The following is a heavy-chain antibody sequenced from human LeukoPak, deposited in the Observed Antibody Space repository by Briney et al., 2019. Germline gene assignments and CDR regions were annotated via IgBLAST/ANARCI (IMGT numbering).Heavy chain of an antibody. CDR1: GFTFSSYG. D-gene: IGHD6-13*01. Sequence: GGSLRLSCAASGFTFSSYGMHWVRQAPGKGLEWVAVIWYDGSNKYYADSVKGRFTISRDNAQNSLYLQMNNLRAEDTAVYYCARGYGYSIDYWGQGTLVTVSS. V-gene: IGHV3-33*03. J-gene: IGHJ4*02. CDR3: ARGYGYSIDY. CDR2: IWYDGSNK.